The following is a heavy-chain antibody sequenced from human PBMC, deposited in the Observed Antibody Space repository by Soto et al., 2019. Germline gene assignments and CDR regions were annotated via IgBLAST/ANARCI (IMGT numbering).Heavy chain of an antibody. CDR2: INPKSGGT. Sequence: ASVKVSCKASGYSFTDYHMHWVRQAPGQGLEWLGRINPKSGGTSTAQKFQGWVTMTTDTSISTASMELTRLTSDDTAIYYCARGDSTDCSNGVCSFFYNHDMDVWGQGTTVTVSS. D-gene: IGHD2-8*01. CDR1: GYSFTDYH. V-gene: IGHV1-2*04. J-gene: IGHJ6*02. CDR3: ARGDSTDCSNGVCSFFYNHDMDV.